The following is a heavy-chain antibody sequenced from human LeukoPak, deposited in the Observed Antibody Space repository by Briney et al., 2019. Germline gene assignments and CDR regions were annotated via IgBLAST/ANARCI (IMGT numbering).Heavy chain of an antibody. CDR2: INPSGGRT. J-gene: IGHJ6*03. Sequence: GASVKVSCKASGYTFTNYYMHWVRQAPGQGLEWMGIINPSGGRTNYAQKFQGRVTMTSDTSTSTVYMELSSLTSEDTAVYYCARTTEAHSWRTRYYDYYMDVWGKGTTVTVSS. CDR1: GYTFTNYY. V-gene: IGHV1-46*01. D-gene: IGHD6-13*01. CDR3: ARTTEAHSWRTRYYDYYMDV.